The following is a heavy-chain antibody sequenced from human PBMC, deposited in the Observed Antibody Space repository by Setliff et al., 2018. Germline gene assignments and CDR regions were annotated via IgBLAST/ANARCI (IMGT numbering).Heavy chain of an antibody. J-gene: IGHJ4*02. CDR2: IYYSGST. CDR3: ARDWVVVAAIDY. V-gene: IGHV4-39*07. Sequence: LETLSLTCTVSGGSISSSSYYWGWIRQPPGKGLEWIGSIYYSGSTYYNPSLKSRVTISVDTSKNQFSLKLSSVTAADTAVYYCARDWVVVAAIDYWGQGTLVTVSS. CDR1: GGSISSSSYY. D-gene: IGHD2-15*01.